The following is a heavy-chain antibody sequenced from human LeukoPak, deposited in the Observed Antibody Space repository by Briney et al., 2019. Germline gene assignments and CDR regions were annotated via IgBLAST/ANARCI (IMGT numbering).Heavy chain of an antibody. CDR2: ITSSGAYI. Sequence: PGGSLRLSCAASGFTFNYYNMNWVRQAPGEALEWVSSITSSGAYIFYADSVRGRFTISRDNAKDSLYLQMNSLGPEDTAVYYCARDPYSGNYGNYYYYYIDVWGKGTTVTISS. J-gene: IGHJ6*03. V-gene: IGHV3-21*01. CDR1: GFTFNYYN. CDR3: ARDPYSGNYGNYYYYYIDV. D-gene: IGHD1-26*01.